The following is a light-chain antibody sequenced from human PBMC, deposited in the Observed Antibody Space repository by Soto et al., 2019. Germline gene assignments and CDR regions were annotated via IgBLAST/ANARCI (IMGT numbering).Light chain of an antibody. CDR2: DVT. Sequence: QSVLTQPRSVSGSPGQSVTISCTGTTSDVNYVSWYLHHPGKAPKLMLFDVTKRPSGVPDRFSGSRSGNTASLTISGLQAEDEADYYCCSYSGSYTSPLVFGTGTKLTVL. V-gene: IGLV2-11*01. CDR1: TSDVNY. CDR3: CSYSGSYTSPLV. J-gene: IGLJ1*01.